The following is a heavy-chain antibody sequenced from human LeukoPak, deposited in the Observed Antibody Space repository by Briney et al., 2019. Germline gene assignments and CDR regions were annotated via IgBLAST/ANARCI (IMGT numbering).Heavy chain of an antibody. D-gene: IGHD3-9*01. V-gene: IGHV1-18*01. Sequence: GASVKVSCKASGYTFTNYGVHWVRQAPGQGLEWLAWINTSKGNTEYAQKFQGRVTLTTDTSTSTAYMELRSLRSDDTAVYYCAREGSVIDWDYWGQGTLVTVSS. CDR1: GYTFTNYG. J-gene: IGHJ4*02. CDR3: AREGSVIDWDY. CDR2: INTSKGNT.